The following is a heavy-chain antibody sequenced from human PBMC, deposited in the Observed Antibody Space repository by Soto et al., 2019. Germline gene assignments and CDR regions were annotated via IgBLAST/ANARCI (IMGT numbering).Heavy chain of an antibody. Sequence: SGPTLVNPTQTLILTCTFSGFSLSTSGMCVSWIRQPPGKALEWLALIDWDDDKYYSTSLKTRLTISKDTSRNQVVLTMTNMDPVDTATYHCARGSSGYAYFDYWGQGTLVTVSS. CDR3: ARGSSGYAYFDY. J-gene: IGHJ4*02. CDR1: GFSLSTSGMC. V-gene: IGHV2-70*01. D-gene: IGHD3-22*01. CDR2: IDWDDDK.